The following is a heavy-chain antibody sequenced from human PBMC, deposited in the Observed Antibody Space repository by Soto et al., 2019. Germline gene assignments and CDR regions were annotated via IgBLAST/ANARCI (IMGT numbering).Heavy chain of an antibody. CDR2: SNHSGSS. CDR1: GGSFSDYY. Sequence: QVQLQQWGAGLLKPSETLSLTCAVYGGSFSDYYWSWIRQPPGKGLEWIGESNHSGSSNYNPSLKRRVTISVDTSKHQFSLKLSSVTAADTAVYYCARIGARIAAAGLTRWGQGTLVTVSS. J-gene: IGHJ4*02. D-gene: IGHD6-13*01. CDR3: ARIGARIAAAGLTR. V-gene: IGHV4-34*01.